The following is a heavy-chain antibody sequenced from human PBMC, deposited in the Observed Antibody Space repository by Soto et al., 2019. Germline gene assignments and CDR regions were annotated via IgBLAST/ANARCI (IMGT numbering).Heavy chain of an antibody. Sequence: SETLSLTCTVSGGSISSGDYYWSWIRQPPGKGLEWIGYIYYSGSTYYNPSLKSRVTISVDTSKNQFSLKLSSVTAADTAVYYCARAKHWSWIDYWGQGTLVTVSS. J-gene: IGHJ4*02. CDR3: ARAKHWSWIDY. V-gene: IGHV4-30-4*01. D-gene: IGHD3-3*01. CDR2: IYYSGST. CDR1: GGSISSGDYY.